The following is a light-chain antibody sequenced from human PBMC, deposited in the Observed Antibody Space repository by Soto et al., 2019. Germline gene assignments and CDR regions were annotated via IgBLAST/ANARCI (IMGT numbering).Light chain of an antibody. J-gene: IGLJ3*02. CDR3: QTWDTGNWV. Sequence: QPVLTQSPSASASLGASVKLTCTLSSGHSSYAIAWLQQQPEKGPRYLMKLKSDGSHSKGDGIPDRFSGSSSGTERYLTISSLQSEDEADYYCQTWDTGNWVFGGGTKVTVL. CDR2: LKSDGSH. V-gene: IGLV4-69*01. CDR1: SGHSSYA.